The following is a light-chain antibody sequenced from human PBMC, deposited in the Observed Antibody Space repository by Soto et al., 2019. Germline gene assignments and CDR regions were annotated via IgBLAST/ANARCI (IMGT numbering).Light chain of an antibody. V-gene: IGKV3-15*01. J-gene: IGKJ1*01. CDR2: GAS. Sequence: EIVMTQSPATLSVSPGERATLSCRASQSVSSNLAWYQQKPGQAPRLLIYGASTRATGIPARFSGSGSGTECTLTISSLQSEDFAVYYCQQYNNWPPWTFGQGTKVEI. CDR3: QQYNNWPPWT. CDR1: QSVSSN.